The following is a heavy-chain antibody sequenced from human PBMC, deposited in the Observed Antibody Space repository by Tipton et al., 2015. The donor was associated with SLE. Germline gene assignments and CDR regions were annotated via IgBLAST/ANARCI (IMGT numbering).Heavy chain of an antibody. J-gene: IGHJ6*02. CDR1: GGSFSGYY. CDR3: ARDRRADV. V-gene: IGHV4-34*01. Sequence: TLSLTCAVYGGSFSGYYWSWIRQPPGKGLEWIGEINHSGSTNYNPSFKSRVTISVDTSKNQFSLKLSSVTAADTAVYYCARDRRADVWGQGTTVTVSS. CDR2: INHSGST.